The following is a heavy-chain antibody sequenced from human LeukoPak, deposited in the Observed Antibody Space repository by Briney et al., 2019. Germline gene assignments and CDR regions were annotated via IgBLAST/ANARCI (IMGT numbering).Heavy chain of an antibody. CDR2: IYHSGST. CDR1: GGSISSSSYY. V-gene: IGHV4-39*07. J-gene: IGHJ6*03. Sequence: PSETLSLTCTVSGGSISSSSYYWGWIRQPPGKGLEWIGSIYHSGSTYYNPSLKSRVTISVDTSKNQFSLKLSSVTAADTAVYYCARGVSGWYNGRYYYYYYMDVWGKGTTVTVSS. D-gene: IGHD6-19*01. CDR3: ARGVSGWYNGRYYYYYYMDV.